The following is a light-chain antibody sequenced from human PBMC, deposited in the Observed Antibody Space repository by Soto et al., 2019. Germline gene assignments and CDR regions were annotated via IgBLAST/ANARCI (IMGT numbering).Light chain of an antibody. CDR3: QQRSNWPVT. Sequence: EIVLTQSPATLSLSPGERANLSCRASQSVSRYLAWYQQKPGQAPRLLIYDASNRATGIPARFSGSGSGTDFTLTISNLEPEDFAVYYCQQRSNWPVTFGQGTKV. CDR2: DAS. J-gene: IGKJ1*01. CDR1: QSVSRY. V-gene: IGKV3-11*01.